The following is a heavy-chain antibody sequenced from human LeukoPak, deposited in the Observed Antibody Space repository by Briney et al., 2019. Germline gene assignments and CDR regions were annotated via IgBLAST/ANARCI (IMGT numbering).Heavy chain of an antibody. V-gene: IGHV3-20*04. CDR1: GFTFEDFA. CDR3: AKVAGGDSSSPMHV. J-gene: IGHJ6*03. D-gene: IGHD4-17*01. Sequence: GGSLRLSCAASGFTFEDFAMSWVRQAPGKGLEWVSSINWAGGNTGYADSVKGRFTISRDNAKNTLYLQMNSLRAEDTALYYCAKVAGGDSSSPMHVWGKGTTVTVSS. CDR2: INWAGGNT.